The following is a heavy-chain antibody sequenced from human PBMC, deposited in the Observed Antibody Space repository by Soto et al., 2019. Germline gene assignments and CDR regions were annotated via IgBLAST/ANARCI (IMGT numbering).Heavy chain of an antibody. CDR3: ARVVVAATGYYYGMDV. CDR1: GYSFTSYW. D-gene: IGHD2-15*01. CDR2: IYPGDSDT. Sequence: PGESLKISCKGSGYSFTSYWIGWVRQMPGKGLEWMGIIYPGDSDTRYSPSFQGQVTISADKSISTAYLQWSSLKASDTAMYYCARVVVAATGYYYGMDVWGQGTTVTVS. V-gene: IGHV5-51*01. J-gene: IGHJ6*02.